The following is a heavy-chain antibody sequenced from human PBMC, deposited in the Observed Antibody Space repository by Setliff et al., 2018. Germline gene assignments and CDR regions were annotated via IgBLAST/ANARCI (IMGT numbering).Heavy chain of an antibody. CDR3: ARAPSVELVTIRTNSWFTY. Sequence: ASVKVSCKASGYAFTSYGISWVRQAPGQGLEWMGWISAYNGNTNYAQKFQGRVTLTTDTSTSTAYMELRSLTSDDSAFYYCARAPSVELVTIRTNSWFTYWGQGTLVTVSS. V-gene: IGHV1-18*01. J-gene: IGHJ4*02. D-gene: IGHD5-18*01. CDR2: ISAYNGNT. CDR1: GYAFTSYG.